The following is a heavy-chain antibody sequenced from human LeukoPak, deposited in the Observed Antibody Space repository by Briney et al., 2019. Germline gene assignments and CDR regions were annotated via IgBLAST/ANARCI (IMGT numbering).Heavy chain of an antibody. CDR3: ARVSDSSGYAADY. CDR1: GFTFSSYS. CDR2: ISSSSSYI. J-gene: IGHJ4*02. V-gene: IGHV3-21*01. Sequence: NSGGSLRLPCAASGFTFSSYSMNWVRQAPGKGLEWVSSISSSSSYIYYADSVKGRFTISRDNAKNSLYLQMNSLRAEDTAVYYCARVSDSSGYAADYWGQGTLVTVSS. D-gene: IGHD3-22*01.